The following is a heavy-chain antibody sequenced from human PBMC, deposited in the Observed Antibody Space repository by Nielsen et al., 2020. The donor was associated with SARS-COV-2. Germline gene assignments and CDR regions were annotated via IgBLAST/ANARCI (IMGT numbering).Heavy chain of an antibody. CDR2: IIPILGIA. J-gene: IGHJ5*02. D-gene: IGHD1-20*01. CDR1: GGTFSSYA. Sequence: SVKVSCKASGGTFSSYAISWVRQAPGQGLEWMGRIIPILGIANYAQKFQGRVTMTTDTSTSTAYMELRSLRSDDTAVYYCARERRAYNWNPRENWFDPWGQGTLVTVSS. CDR3: ARERRAYNWNPRENWFDP. V-gene: IGHV1-69*04.